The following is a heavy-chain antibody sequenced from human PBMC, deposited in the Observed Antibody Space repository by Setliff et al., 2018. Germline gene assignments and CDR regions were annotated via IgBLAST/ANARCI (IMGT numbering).Heavy chain of an antibody. CDR1: GVFFRNYH. J-gene: IGHJ4*02. Sequence: GGPRLSCAVSGVFFRNYHVTWVRQAPGKGLEWVSSYSGSNDYITYADSVKGRFTISRDNAENSVYLQMNGLRAEDTAVYYCARVASGWWWFDYWGQGTLVTVSS. D-gene: IGHD6-19*01. V-gene: IGHV3-21*01. CDR3: ARVASGWWWFDY. CDR2: YSGSNDYI.